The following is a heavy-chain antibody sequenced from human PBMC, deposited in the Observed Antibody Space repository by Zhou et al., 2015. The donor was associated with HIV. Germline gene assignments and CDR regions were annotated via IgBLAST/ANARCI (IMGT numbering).Heavy chain of an antibody. J-gene: IGHJ4*02. V-gene: IGHV1-69*01. D-gene: IGHD3-22*01. CDR1: GGTFSSYA. CDR3: ARDDSSGYHSFDS. CDR2: IIPIFGTA. Sequence: QVQLVQSGAEVKKPGASVKVSCKASGGTFSSYAISWVRQAPGQGLEWMGGIIPIFGTANYAQKFQGRVTITADESTSTAYMELSSLRSEDTATYFCARDDSSGYHSFDSWGQGTLVTVS.